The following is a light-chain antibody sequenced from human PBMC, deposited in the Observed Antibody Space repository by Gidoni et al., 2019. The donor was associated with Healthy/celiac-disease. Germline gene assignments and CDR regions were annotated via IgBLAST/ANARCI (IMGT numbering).Light chain of an antibody. CDR3: QSYDSSLSGYV. CDR1: SSNIGAGYD. V-gene: IGLV1-40*01. Sequence: QSVLTQPPSVSGAQGQRVTISCTGSSSNIGAGYDVHWYQQLPGTAPKLLIYGNSNRPSGVPDLFSGSKSGTSASLAITGLQAEDEADYYCQSYDSSLSGYVFGTGTKVTVL. CDR2: GNS. J-gene: IGLJ1*01.